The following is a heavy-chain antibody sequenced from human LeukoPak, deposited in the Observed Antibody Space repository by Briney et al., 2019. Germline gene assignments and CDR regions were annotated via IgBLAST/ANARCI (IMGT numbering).Heavy chain of an antibody. CDR3: ARDRGYGAYFGY. V-gene: IGHV3-74*01. D-gene: IGHD4-17*01. CDR2: INSDGSST. J-gene: IGHJ4*02. Sequence: PGRSLRLSCAASGFTFSSYWMHWVRQAPGKGLVWVSRINSDGSSTSYADSVKGRFTISRDNAKNTLYLQMNSLRAEDTAVYYCARDRGYGAYFGYWGQGTLVTVSS. CDR1: GFTFSSYW.